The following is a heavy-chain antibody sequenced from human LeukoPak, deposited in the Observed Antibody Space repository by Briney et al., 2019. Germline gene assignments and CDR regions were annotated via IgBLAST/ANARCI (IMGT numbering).Heavy chain of an antibody. V-gene: IGHV4-59*01. Sequence: SEPLSLTCTVSGGSISGYYWNWIRQPPGKGLEWIGYIYYSGSTNYNPSLKSRVTISADTSKNQLSLKLSSVTAADTAIYYCARDRGGSYYDSSGSVTNIWGQGTMVSVSS. CDR3: ARDRGGSYYDSSGSVTNI. CDR2: IYYSGST. CDR1: GGSISGYY. J-gene: IGHJ3*02. D-gene: IGHD3-22*01.